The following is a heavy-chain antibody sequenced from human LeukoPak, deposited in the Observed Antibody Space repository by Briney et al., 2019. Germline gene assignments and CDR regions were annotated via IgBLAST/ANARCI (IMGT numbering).Heavy chain of an antibody. CDR3: ARDEQSDY. J-gene: IGHJ4*02. CDR1: GXIFSSYE. Sequence: GGSLRLSCAASGXIFSSYEVNWFRQAPGKGLEWVSYIGSSGSPIYYADSVRGRFTISRDNAKNSLYLQMNSLRAEDTAIYYCARDEQSDYWGQGTLVTVSS. CDR2: IGSSGSPI. D-gene: IGHD6-19*01. V-gene: IGHV3-48*03.